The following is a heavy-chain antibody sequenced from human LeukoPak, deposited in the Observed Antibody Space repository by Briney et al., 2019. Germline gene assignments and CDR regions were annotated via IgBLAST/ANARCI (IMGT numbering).Heavy chain of an antibody. J-gene: IGHJ4*02. CDR1: GGTFSSYA. D-gene: IGHD1-26*01. CDR3: ASLFWELRYFGY. CDR2: IIPIFGTA. V-gene: IGHV1-69*13. Sequence: ASVKVSCKASGGTFSSYAISWVRQAPGQGLVWMGGIIPIFGTANYAQKFQGRVTITADESTSTAYMELSSLRSEDTAVYYCASLFWELRYFGYWGQGTLVTVSS.